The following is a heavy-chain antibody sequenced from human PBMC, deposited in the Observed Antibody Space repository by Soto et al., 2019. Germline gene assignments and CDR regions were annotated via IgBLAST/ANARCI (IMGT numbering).Heavy chain of an antibody. CDR1: GGSIISSNW. J-gene: IGHJ5*02. CDR2: IYYSGSV. Sequence: QVQLQESGPGLVEPSGTLSLTCAVSGGSIISSNWWSWVRQPPGKGLEWIGEIYYSGSVNYNPSLQSRVTVSLDKSKNHCSLKLNSVTAADTAVYYCARDRGVTTGVAWFDPWGQGTLVTVSS. CDR3: ARDRGVTTGVAWFDP. D-gene: IGHD4-17*01. V-gene: IGHV4-4*02.